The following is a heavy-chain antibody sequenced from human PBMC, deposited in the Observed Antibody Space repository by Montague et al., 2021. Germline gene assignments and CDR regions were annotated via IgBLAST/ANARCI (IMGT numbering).Heavy chain of an antibody. Sequence: SLRLSCAASGFTSSDYYMSWIRQAPGRGLEWVSSINTSGSTTYYADSVKGRFTISRDNSKNSLYLQMNSLRAEDTAVYYCARIRKGADYWGQGTLVTVSS. D-gene: IGHD3-16*01. V-gene: IGHV3-11*01. J-gene: IGHJ4*02. CDR3: ARIRKGADY. CDR2: INTSGSTT. CDR1: GFTSSDYY.